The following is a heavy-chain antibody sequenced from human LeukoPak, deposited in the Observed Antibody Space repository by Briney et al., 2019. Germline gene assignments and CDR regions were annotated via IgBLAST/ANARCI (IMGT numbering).Heavy chain of an antibody. V-gene: IGHV3-30*18. CDR2: ISYDGSNK. CDR1: GFTFSSYG. J-gene: IGHJ6*02. Sequence: GGSLRLSCAASGFTFSSYGMHWVRQAPGKGLEWVAVISYDGSNKYYADSVKGRFTISRDNSKNTLYLQMNSLRAEDTAVYYCAKAVSSGYSYPINYYYGMDVWGQGALVTVSS. D-gene: IGHD3-22*01. CDR3: AKAVSSGYSYPINYYYGMDV.